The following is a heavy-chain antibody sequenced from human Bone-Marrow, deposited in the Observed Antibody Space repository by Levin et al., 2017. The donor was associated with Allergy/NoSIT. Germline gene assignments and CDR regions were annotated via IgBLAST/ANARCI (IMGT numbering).Heavy chain of an antibody. V-gene: IGHV4-34*01. CDR2: INHSGST. J-gene: IGHJ4*02. D-gene: IGHD1-1*01. CDR1: GGSFSGYY. Sequence: PSETLSLTCAVYGGSFSGYYWSWIRQPPGKGLEWIGEINHSGSTNYNPSLKSRVTISVDTSKNQFSLKLSSVTAADTAVYYCARGGRQTGTTPRDFDYWGQGTLVTVSS. CDR3: ARGGRQTGTTPRDFDY.